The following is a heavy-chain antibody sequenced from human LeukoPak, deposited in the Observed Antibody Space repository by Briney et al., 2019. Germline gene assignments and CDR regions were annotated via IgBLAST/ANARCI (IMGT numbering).Heavy chain of an antibody. CDR1: GGSISSSSYY. Sequence: SETLSLTCTVSGGSISSSSYYWGWIRQPPGKGLEWIGSIYYSGSTYYNPSLKSRVTISVDTSKNQFSLKLRSVTAADTAVYYCARDGFPHTHLRFDPWGQGTLVTVSS. V-gene: IGHV4-39*07. J-gene: IGHJ5*02. CDR2: IYYSGST. D-gene: IGHD2-2*02. CDR3: ARDGFPHTHLRFDP.